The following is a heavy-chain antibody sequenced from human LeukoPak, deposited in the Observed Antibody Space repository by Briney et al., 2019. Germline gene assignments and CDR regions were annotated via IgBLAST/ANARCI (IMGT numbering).Heavy chain of an antibody. Sequence: SETLSLTCAVSGYSISSGYYWGWIRQPPGKGLEWIGSIYHSGSTYYNPSLKSRVTMSVDTSKNQFSLKLSSVTAADTAVYYCARSLRADYYYYYMDVWGKGTTVTVSS. CDR2: IYHSGST. CDR1: GYSISSGYY. J-gene: IGHJ6*03. CDR3: ARSLRADYYYYYMDV. D-gene: IGHD1-26*01. V-gene: IGHV4-38-2*01.